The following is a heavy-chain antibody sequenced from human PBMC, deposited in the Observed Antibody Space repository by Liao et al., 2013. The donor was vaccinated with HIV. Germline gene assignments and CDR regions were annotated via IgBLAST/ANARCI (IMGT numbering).Heavy chain of an antibody. CDR3: VRKATGTSLFDL. Sequence: QVQLQESGPGLVKPSQTLSLTCSVSGGSISSGSYYWHWIRLAAERGLEWLGRVAATGRTTYNPSVKGRVTISVDTSKNQFSLILTSVTAADTAMYFCVRKATGTSLFDLWGQGTMVTVSS. V-gene: IGHV4-61*02. J-gene: IGHJ3*01. CDR2: VAATGRT. CDR1: GGSISSGSYY. D-gene: IGHD1-14*01.